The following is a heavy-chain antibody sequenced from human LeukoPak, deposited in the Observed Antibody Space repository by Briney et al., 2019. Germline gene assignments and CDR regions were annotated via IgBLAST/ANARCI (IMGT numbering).Heavy chain of an antibody. CDR2: IYYSGST. CDR3: ARGALETKTRFDY. J-gene: IGHJ4*02. D-gene: IGHD1-1*01. Sequence: PSETLSLTCTVSGGSISGYYWSWIRQPPGKGLEWIGYIYYSGSTKYNPSLKSRVTISVDASKNQFSLRLSSLTAADTAVYYCARGALETKTRFDYWGQGTLVTVSS. CDR1: GGSISGYY. V-gene: IGHV4-59*01.